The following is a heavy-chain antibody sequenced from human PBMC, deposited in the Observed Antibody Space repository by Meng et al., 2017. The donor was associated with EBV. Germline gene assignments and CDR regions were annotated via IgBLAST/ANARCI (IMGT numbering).Heavy chain of an antibody. CDR2: MSPNSGNT. J-gene: IGHJ5*02. V-gene: IGHV1-8*01. D-gene: IGHD3-22*01. CDR1: GYTFTSSD. Sequence: QVSPVRLGAEVKQPQDSVKSSYKASGYTFTSSDINWVRQATGQRLEWMGWMSPNSGNTGYAQKFQGRVTMTRNTSISTAYMELSSLRSEDTAVYYCARGPYYYDSSGYYYGEFDPWGQGTLVTVSS. CDR3: ARGPYYYDSSGYYYGEFDP.